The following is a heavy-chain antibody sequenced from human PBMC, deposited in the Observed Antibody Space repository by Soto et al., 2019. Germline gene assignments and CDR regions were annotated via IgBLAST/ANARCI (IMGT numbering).Heavy chain of an antibody. CDR3: ASFPWRGSYRHGPHDWYFDL. J-gene: IGHJ2*01. V-gene: IGHV1-24*01. CDR1: GYTLTELS. CDR2: FDPEDGET. Sequence: GASVKVSCKVSGYTLTELSMHWVRQAPGKGLEWMGGFDPEDGETIYAQKFQGRVTMTEDTSTDIAYMELSSLRSEDTAVYCCASFPWRGSYRHGPHDWYFDLWGRGTLVTVSS. D-gene: IGHD1-26*01.